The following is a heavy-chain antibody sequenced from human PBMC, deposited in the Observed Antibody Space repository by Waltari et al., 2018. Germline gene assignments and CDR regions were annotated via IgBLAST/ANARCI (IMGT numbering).Heavy chain of an antibody. V-gene: IGHV1-18*01. CDR2: INNDNGDT. D-gene: IGHD3-10*01. J-gene: IGHJ4*02. CDR1: GYNFTQYG. Sequence: QVQLVQSGAEVKTPGASVKVSCKTSGYNFTQYGITWVRQAPGQGLEWLGWINNDNGDTNYSQYLQGRFAMTTDTSTTTAYMELRSLTSDDTAVYYCARSKPKTVPWFGAPPDYWGQGTLVTVSS. CDR3: ARSKPKTVPWFGAPPDY.